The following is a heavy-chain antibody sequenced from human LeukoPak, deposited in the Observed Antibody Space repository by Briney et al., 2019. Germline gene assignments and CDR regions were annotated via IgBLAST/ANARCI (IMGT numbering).Heavy chain of an antibody. Sequence: SQTLSLTCXVSGGSISRGSYYWNWIRQPAGKGLEWIGRIYTSGSTTYNPSLKSRVTISLDTSKNHFSLKLTSVTAADTAVYYCARARVVEPFDYWGQGTLVTVSS. CDR3: ARARVVEPFDY. CDR2: IYTSGST. V-gene: IGHV4-61*02. CDR1: GGSISRGSYY. D-gene: IGHD4-23*01. J-gene: IGHJ4*02.